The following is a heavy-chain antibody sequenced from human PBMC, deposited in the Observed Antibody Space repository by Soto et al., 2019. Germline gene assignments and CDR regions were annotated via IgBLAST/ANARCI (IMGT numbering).Heavy chain of an antibody. D-gene: IGHD3-10*01. CDR3: ARSVYIYYGSGRKNWFDP. V-gene: IGHV4-59*01. CDR1: GGSISSYY. CDR2: IYYSGST. Sequence: PSETLSLTCTVSGGSISSYYWSWIRQPPGKGLEWIGYIYYSGSTNYNPSLKSRVTISVDTSKNQFSLKLSSVTAADTAVYYCARSVYIYYGSGRKNWFDPWGQGTLVTVSS. J-gene: IGHJ5*02.